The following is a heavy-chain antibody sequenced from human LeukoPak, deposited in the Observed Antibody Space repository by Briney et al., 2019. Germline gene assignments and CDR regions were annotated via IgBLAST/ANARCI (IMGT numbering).Heavy chain of an antibody. CDR1: GFAFSSYA. D-gene: IGHD5-18*01. Sequence: GGLLRLSCAASGFAFSSYAMSWVGQAPGKGLEWCSAIIGSGVSTYYADSVKGRFTISRDNSKNTLYLQMNSLRAEDTALYYCAKYITLVPAMVLTLNAFDIWGQGTMVTVSS. V-gene: IGHV3-23*01. J-gene: IGHJ3*02. CDR3: AKYITLVPAMVLTLNAFDI. CDR2: IIGSGVST.